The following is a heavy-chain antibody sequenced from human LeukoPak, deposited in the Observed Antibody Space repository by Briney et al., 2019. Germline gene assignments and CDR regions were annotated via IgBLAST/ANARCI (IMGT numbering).Heavy chain of an antibody. Sequence: GGSLRLSCAASGFTFSSYATSWVRQAPGKGLEWVSAISGSGGSTYYADSVKGRFTISRDNSKNTLYLQMNSLGAEDTAVYYCAKDGPDDFWTGYDYWGQGTLVTVSS. D-gene: IGHD3-3*01. CDR1: GFTFSSYA. CDR3: AKDGPDDFWTGYDY. CDR2: ISGSGGST. J-gene: IGHJ4*02. V-gene: IGHV3-23*01.